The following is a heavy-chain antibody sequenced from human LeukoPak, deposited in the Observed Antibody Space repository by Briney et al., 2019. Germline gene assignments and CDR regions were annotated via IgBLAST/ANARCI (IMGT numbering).Heavy chain of an antibody. CDR3: AKAGTDYYDSSGNYH. CDR2: ISGSGGST. CDR1: GFTFSSYA. Sequence: PGGSLRLSCAASGFTFSSYAMSWVRQAPGKGLEWVSAISGSGGSTYYADSVQGRFTISRDNSKNTLDLQMNSLRAEDTAIYYCAKAGTDYYDSSGNYHWGQGTLVTVSS. J-gene: IGHJ5*02. V-gene: IGHV3-23*01. D-gene: IGHD3-22*01.